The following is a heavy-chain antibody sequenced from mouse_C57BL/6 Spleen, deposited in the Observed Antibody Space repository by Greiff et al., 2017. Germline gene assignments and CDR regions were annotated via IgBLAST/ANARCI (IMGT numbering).Heavy chain of an antibody. D-gene: IGHD1-1*01. V-gene: IGHV1-69*01. CDR2: IDPSDSYT. CDR3: ARPFYYDGSSFYFDY. CDR1: GYTFTSYW. Sequence: VQLQQPGAELVMPGASVKLSCKASGYTFTSYWMHWVKQRPGQGLEWIGEIDPSDSYTNYNQKFKGKSTLTVDKSSSTAYMQLSSLTSEDSAVYYCARPFYYDGSSFYFDYWGQGTTLTVSS. J-gene: IGHJ2*01.